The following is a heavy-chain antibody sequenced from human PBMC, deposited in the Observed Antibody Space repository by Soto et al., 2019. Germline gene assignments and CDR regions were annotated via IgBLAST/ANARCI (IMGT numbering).Heavy chain of an antibody. CDR2: IYYSGST. CDR1: GGSISSYY. D-gene: IGHD3-3*01. V-gene: IGHV4-59*08. CDR3: AGFSQISYYDFWSGYFLGYDY. Sequence: SETLSLTCTVAGGSISSYYWSWIRQPPRKGLEWIGYIYYSGSTNYNPSLKSRVTISVDTSKNQFSLKLSSVTAADTAVYYCAGFSQISYYDFWSGYFLGYDYWGQGTLVTVSS. J-gene: IGHJ4*02.